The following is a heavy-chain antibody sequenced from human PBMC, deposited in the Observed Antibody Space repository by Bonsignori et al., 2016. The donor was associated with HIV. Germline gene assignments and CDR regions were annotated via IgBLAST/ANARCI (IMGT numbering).Heavy chain of an antibody. J-gene: IGHJ6*03. CDR2: IYTSGST. CDR1: GGSISSYY. Sequence: GSLRLSCTVSGGSISSYYWSWIRQPAGKGLEWIGRIYTSGSTNYNPSLKSRVTMSVDTSKNQFSLKLSSVTAADTAVYYCAREDYYDSSGYYYYYMDVWGKGTTVTVSS. D-gene: IGHD3-22*01. CDR3: AREDYYDSSGYYYYYMDV. V-gene: IGHV4-4*07.